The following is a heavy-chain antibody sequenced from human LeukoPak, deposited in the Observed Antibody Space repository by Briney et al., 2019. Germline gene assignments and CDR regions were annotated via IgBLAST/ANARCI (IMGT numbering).Heavy chain of an antibody. D-gene: IGHD3-10*01. Sequence: SQTLSLTCAVSGGSISSGGYSWSWIRQPPGKGLEWIGYIYHSGSTYYNPSLKSRVTISVDRSKNQFSLKLSSVTAADTAVYYCARHYKGRWFGESDDAFDIWGQGTMVTVSS. CDR3: ARHYKGRWFGESDDAFDI. J-gene: IGHJ3*02. V-gene: IGHV4-30-2*01. CDR2: IYHSGST. CDR1: GGSISSGGYS.